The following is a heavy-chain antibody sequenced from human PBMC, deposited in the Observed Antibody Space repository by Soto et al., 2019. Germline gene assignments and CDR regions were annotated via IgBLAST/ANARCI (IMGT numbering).Heavy chain of an antibody. D-gene: IGHD5-18*01. V-gene: IGHV4-4*02. J-gene: IGHJ4*02. CDR3: ARQIHIWSNFDN. CDR1: GGSIRSSNW. CDR2: IHHSGST. Sequence: PSETLSLTCAVSGGSIRSSNWWSWVRQAPGKGLEWIGEIHHSGSTSYKSSLRSRVSMSVDKSKNHFSLELSSVTAADTAVYYCARQIHIWSNFDNWGQGTLVTVSS.